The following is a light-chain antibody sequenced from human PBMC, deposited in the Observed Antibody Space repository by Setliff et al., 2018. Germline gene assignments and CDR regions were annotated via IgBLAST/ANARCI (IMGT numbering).Light chain of an antibody. CDR1: SSDISVYNY. J-gene: IGLJ1*01. Sequence: QSALTQPRSVSGSPGQSVTISCTGTSSDISVYNYVSWYQQHPGKAPKLMIYEVSKRPSGVPDRFSGSKSGNTASLTISGLQPEDEADYYCSSYEGGNNYVFGSGTKVTVL. V-gene: IGLV2-8*01. CDR3: SSYEGGNNYV. CDR2: EVS.